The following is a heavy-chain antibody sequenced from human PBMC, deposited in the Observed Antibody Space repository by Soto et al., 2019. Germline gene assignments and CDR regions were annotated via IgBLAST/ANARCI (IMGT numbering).Heavy chain of an antibody. CDR1: GFTFSSYA. V-gene: IGHV3-30-3*01. Sequence: GGSLRLSCAASGFTFSSYAMSWVRQAPGKGLEWVAVMSYDGSNKYYADSVKGRFTISRDNSKNTLYLQMNSLRAEDTAVYYCARDIVVVPAAMNYYYYGMDVWGQGTTVTVSS. CDR3: ARDIVVVPAAMNYYYYGMDV. CDR2: MSYDGSNK. D-gene: IGHD2-2*01. J-gene: IGHJ6*02.